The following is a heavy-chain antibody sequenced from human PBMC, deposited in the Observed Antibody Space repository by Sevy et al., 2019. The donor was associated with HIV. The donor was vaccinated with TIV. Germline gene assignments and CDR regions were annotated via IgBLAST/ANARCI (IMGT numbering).Heavy chain of an antibody. CDR1: GFTFSKVW. CDR3: ARKKRHYYGSGSSKYYFDY. Sequence: GSLRLSCAASGFTFSKVWMSWVRQAPGKGLEWIGEINHSGSTNYNPSLKSRVTISVDTSKNQFSLKLSSVTAADTAVYYCARKKRHYYGSGSSKYYFDYWGQGTLVTVSS. J-gene: IGHJ4*02. V-gene: IGHV4-34*01. CDR2: INHSGST. D-gene: IGHD3-10*01.